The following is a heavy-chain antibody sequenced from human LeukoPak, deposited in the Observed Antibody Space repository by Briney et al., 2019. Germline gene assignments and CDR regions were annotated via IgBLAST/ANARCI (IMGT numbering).Heavy chain of an antibody. V-gene: IGHV3-48*03. D-gene: IGHD6-13*01. J-gene: IGHJ4*02. CDR3: ARDLKTYSSSSW. Sequence: GGSLRLSCAASGFTFSSYEMNWVRQAPGKGLEWVSYISSSGSTIYYADSVKGRFTISRDNPKNSLYLQMDSLRAEDTAVYYCARDLKTYSSSSWWGQGTLVTVSS. CDR2: ISSSGSTI. CDR1: GFTFSSYE.